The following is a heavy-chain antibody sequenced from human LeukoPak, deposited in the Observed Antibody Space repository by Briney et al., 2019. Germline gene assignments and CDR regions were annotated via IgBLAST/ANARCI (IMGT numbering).Heavy chain of an antibody. Sequence: QPGGSLRLSCAASGFTFSSYWMHWVRQAPGKGLVWVSRINSDGSSTSYADSVKGRFTISRDNAKNTLYLQMNSLRAEDTAVYYCARENYGSGSHAYGMDVWGQGTTVTVSS. D-gene: IGHD3-10*01. CDR2: INSDGSST. V-gene: IGHV3-74*01. CDR3: ARENYGSGSHAYGMDV. CDR1: GFTFSSYW. J-gene: IGHJ6*02.